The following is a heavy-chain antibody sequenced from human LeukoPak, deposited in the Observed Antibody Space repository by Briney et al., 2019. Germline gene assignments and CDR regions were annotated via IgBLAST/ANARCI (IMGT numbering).Heavy chain of an antibody. CDR2: IYPGDSDT. V-gene: IGHV5-51*01. CDR3: ARLYAFGELPPEIDY. CDR1: GYSFTSYW. Sequence: GESLKISCKGSGYSFTSYWIGWVRQMPGKGLEWMGIIYPGDSDTRYSPSFQGQVTISADESISTAYLQWSSLKASDTAMYYCARLYAFGELPPEIDYWGQGTLVTVSS. D-gene: IGHD3-10*01. J-gene: IGHJ4*02.